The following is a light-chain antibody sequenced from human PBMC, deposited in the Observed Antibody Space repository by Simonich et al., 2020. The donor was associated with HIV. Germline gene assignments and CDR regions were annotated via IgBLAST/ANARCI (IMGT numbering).Light chain of an antibody. CDR3: QHYYTIPYT. J-gene: IGKJ2*01. CDR1: QSIFNSSNNQKY. V-gene: IGKV4-1*01. CDR2: WAS. Sequence: DIVMTQSPDSLAVSLGERATINCKSSQSIFNSSNNQKYLAWYQQKPGQPPKLLIYWASTRESGFPDLFSGSGSGTDFTLTISSLQAEDVAVYYCQHYYTIPYTFGQGTKLEIK.